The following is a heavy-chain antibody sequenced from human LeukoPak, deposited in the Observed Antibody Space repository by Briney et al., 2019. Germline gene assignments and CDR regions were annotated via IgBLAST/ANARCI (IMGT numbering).Heavy chain of an antibody. CDR2: VNTVSSYI. V-gene: IGHV3-21*01. CDR1: GFTFSDYS. CDR3: ARLRRNSDRSDFFYYYDH. Sequence: GGSLRLSCAASGFTFSDYSINWVRKAPGKGLEWVASVNTVSSYIYYADSMRGRFTISRDNAKISLFLQMNSLRAEDTAVYYCARLRRNSDRSDFFYYYDHWGQGTLVTVSS. J-gene: IGHJ4*02. D-gene: IGHD3-22*01.